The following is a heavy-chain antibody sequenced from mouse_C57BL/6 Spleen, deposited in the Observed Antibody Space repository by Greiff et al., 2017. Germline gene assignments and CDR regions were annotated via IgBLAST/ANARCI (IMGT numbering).Heavy chain of an antibody. D-gene: IGHD3-2*02. V-gene: IGHV1-69*01. CDR1: GYTFTSYW. CDR2: IDPSDSYT. Sequence: QVQLQQPGAELVMPGASVKLSCKASGYTFTSYWMHWVKQRPGQGLEWIGEIDPSDSYTNYNQKFKGKSTLTVDKSSSTAYMQLSSLTSEDSAVYYCARAPRDSSGYLFDYWGQGTTLTVSS. CDR3: ARAPRDSSGYLFDY. J-gene: IGHJ2*01.